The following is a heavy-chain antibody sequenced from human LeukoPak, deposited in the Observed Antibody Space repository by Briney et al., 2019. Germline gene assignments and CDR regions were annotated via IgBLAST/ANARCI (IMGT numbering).Heavy chain of an antibody. CDR2: ISSSGSTI. CDR1: GFTFSDYY. Sequence: GGSLRLSCAASGFTFSDYYMSWIRQAPGKGLEWVSYISSSGSTIYYADSVKGRFTISRDNAKNSLYLQMNSLRAEDTAVYYCAREWNSSSSYGMDVWGQGTTVTVSS. CDR3: AREWNSSSSYGMDV. D-gene: IGHD6-13*01. V-gene: IGHV3-11*01. J-gene: IGHJ6*02.